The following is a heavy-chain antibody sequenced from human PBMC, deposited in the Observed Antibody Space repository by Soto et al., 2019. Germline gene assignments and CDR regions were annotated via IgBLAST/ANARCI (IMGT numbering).Heavy chain of an antibody. V-gene: IGHV1-69*13. Sequence: ASVKVSCKASGGTFSSYAISWVRQAPGQGLEWMGGIIPIFSTANYAQKFQGRVTITADESTSTAYMELSSLRSEDTAVYYCASGGYSGYDSISGIYYYGMDVGGQGTTVTVSS. CDR3: ASGGYSGYDSISGIYYYGMDV. CDR2: IIPIFSTA. J-gene: IGHJ6*02. D-gene: IGHD5-12*01. CDR1: GGTFSSYA.